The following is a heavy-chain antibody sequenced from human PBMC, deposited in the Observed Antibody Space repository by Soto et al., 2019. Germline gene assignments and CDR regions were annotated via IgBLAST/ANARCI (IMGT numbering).Heavy chain of an antibody. CDR1: GGSISSSY. Sequence: SETLSLTCTVSGGSISSSYWSWIRQPPGKGLEWLAYIYDDGSANYNPSLKSRATISLDMSKNQFSLKLTSVTAADTAVYYCGRDKYCSGGSSRKNWFDPWGQGTLVTVSS. V-gene: IGHV4-59*12. CDR3: GRDKYCSGGSSRKNWFDP. D-gene: IGHD2-15*01. J-gene: IGHJ5*02. CDR2: IYDDGSA.